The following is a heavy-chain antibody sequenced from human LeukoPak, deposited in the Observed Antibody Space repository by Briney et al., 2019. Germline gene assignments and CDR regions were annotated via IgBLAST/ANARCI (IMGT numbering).Heavy chain of an antibody. D-gene: IGHD3-10*01. V-gene: IGHV3-11*04. Sequence: GGSLRLSCAASGFTFSDYYMSWIRQAPGKGLEWVSYISSSGSTIYYADSVRGRFTISRDNAKNSLYLQMNSLTAEDTAIYYCAREGRYYGSGSHRDGFDIWGQGTMVTVSS. CDR3: AREGRYYGSGSHRDGFDI. CDR2: ISSSGSTI. CDR1: GFTFSDYY. J-gene: IGHJ3*02.